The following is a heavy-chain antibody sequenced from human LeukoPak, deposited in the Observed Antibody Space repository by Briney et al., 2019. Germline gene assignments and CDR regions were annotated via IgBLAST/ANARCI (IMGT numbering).Heavy chain of an antibody. D-gene: IGHD3-10*01. Sequence: TGGSLRLSCAASGFTFSSYAMSWVRQAPGKRQEWVSAISGSGGSTYYADSVKGRFTISRDNSKNTLYLQMNSLRAEDTAVYYCAKDRSITMVRGANWFDPWGQGTLVTVSS. CDR1: GFTFSSYA. CDR2: ISGSGGST. J-gene: IGHJ5*02. CDR3: AKDRSITMVRGANWFDP. V-gene: IGHV3-23*01.